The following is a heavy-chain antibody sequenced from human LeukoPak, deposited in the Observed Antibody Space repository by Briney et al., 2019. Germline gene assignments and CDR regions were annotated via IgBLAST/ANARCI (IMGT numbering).Heavy chain of an antibody. CDR3: ARSRSGYYGDVDY. V-gene: IGHV4-34*09. D-gene: IGHD3-3*01. CDR1: GGSFSGYY. Sequence: SETLSLTCAVYGGSFSGYYWSWIRQPPGKGLEWIGEIDHSGGTNYNPSLKSRVTISVDTSKNQFSLKLSSVTAADTAVYYCARSRSGYYGDVDYWGQGTLVTVSS. CDR2: IDHSGGT. J-gene: IGHJ4*02.